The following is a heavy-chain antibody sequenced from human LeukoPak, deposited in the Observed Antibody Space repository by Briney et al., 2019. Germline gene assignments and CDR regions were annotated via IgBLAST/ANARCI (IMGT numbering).Heavy chain of an antibody. CDR3: AREYSSSWSRSYYYYYYMDV. Sequence: SETLPLTCTVSGGSISSYYWSWIRQPAGKGLEWIGRIYTSGSTNYNPSLKSRVTMSVDTSKNQFSLKLSSVTAADTAVYYCAREYSSSWSRSYYYYYYMDVWGKGTTVTVSS. CDR1: GGSISSYY. D-gene: IGHD6-13*01. CDR2: IYTSGST. V-gene: IGHV4-4*07. J-gene: IGHJ6*03.